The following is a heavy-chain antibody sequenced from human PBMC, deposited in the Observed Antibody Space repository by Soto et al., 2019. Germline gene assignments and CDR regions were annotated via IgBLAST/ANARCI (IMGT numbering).Heavy chain of an antibody. D-gene: IGHD3-22*01. CDR2: IYYSGST. CDR1: GGSISSSSYY. V-gene: IGHV4-30-4*08. Sequence: SETLSLTCTVSGGSISSSSYYWGWIRQPPGKGLEWIGYIYYSGSTYYNPSLKSRVTISVDTSKNQFSLKLSSVTAADTAVYYCARDGRGYYPIDYWGQGTLVTVSS. J-gene: IGHJ4*02. CDR3: ARDGRGYYPIDY.